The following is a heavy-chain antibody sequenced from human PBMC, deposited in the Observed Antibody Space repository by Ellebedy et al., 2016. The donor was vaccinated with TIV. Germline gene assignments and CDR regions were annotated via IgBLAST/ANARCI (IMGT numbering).Heavy chain of an antibody. CDR1: PAFIVSHEY. CDR2: IFSGGGI. Sequence: GGSLRLSXAASPAFIVSHEYMNWVRQAPGKGLEWISLIFSGGGIQYADSVKGRFTISRDHSKNTLYLQMNSLRVDDTAVYYCASNADQGYWGQGTLVTVSS. V-gene: IGHV3-53*01. J-gene: IGHJ4*02. CDR3: ASNADQGY.